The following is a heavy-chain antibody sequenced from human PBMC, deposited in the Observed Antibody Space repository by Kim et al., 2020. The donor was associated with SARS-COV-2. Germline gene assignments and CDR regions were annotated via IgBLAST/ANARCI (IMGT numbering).Heavy chain of an antibody. D-gene: IGHD2-21*01. CDR1: GFTFSSYG. CDR3: AKVRLASLYSNFDY. CDR2: ITGSGNTT. J-gene: IGHJ4*02. V-gene: IGHV3-23*01. Sequence: GGSLRLSCAASGFTFSSYGMTRIRQAPGKGLQWVSAITGSGNTTYFAASVRGRFTISRDNSRNMLYLQINSLRAEDTALYYCAKVRLASLYSNFDYWGQGTLVTVSS.